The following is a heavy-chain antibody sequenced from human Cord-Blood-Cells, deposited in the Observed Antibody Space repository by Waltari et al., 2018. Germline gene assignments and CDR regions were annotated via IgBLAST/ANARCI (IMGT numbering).Heavy chain of an antibody. CDR3: ARVVDLWSGYYYFDY. J-gene: IGHJ4*02. Sequence: QVQLQEWGSGLVKPSETLSLTCPGPGGAISSYYRSWIRQPPGKGLEWIGYIYYGGGTNYNPSLKSRVTISVDTSKNQFSLKLSSVTAADTAVYYCARVVDLWSGYYYFDYWGQGTLVTVSS. CDR1: GGAISSYY. D-gene: IGHD3-3*01. CDR2: IYYGGGT. V-gene: IGHV4-59*01.